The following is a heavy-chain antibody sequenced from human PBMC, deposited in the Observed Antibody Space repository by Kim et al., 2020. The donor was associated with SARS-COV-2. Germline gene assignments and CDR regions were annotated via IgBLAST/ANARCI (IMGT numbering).Heavy chain of an antibody. J-gene: IGHJ4*01. CDR2: IYYSGST. Sequence: SETLSLTCTVSGGSISSSSYYWGWIRQPPGKGLEWIGSIYYSGSTYYNPSLKSRVTISVDTSKNQFSLKLSSVTAADTAVYYCARGEYCSSTSCYDYFDYWGQEPWSPSPQ. D-gene: IGHD2-2*01. V-gene: IGHV4-39*07. CDR1: GGSISSSSYY. CDR3: ARGEYCSSTSCYDYFDY.